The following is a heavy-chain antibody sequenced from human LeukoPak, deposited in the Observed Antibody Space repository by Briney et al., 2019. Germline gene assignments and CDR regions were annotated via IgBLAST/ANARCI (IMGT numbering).Heavy chain of an antibody. CDR3: TRDDPYGASEY. J-gene: IGHJ4*02. D-gene: IGHD4/OR15-4a*01. Sequence: GGSLSLSCAASGFTFSNAWMSWVRQAPGKGLEWVANSGGHTGGGTNYASSVRGRFTLSRDNSKKTVYLQMNSLTAEDTAIYYCTRDDPYGASEYWGQGTLVTVSS. V-gene: IGHV3-53*01. CDR2: SGGHTGGGT. CDR1: GFTFSNAW.